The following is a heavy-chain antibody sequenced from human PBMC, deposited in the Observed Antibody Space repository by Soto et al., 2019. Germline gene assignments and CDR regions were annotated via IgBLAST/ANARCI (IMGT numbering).Heavy chain of an antibody. D-gene: IGHD6-13*01. J-gene: IGHJ1*01. V-gene: IGHV5-51*01. CDR3: ARHSGVAEDGTD. CDR2: IYPGDSDT. Sequence: VSLKISCMGSGYSFTTNWIGWVRQMRGKGLEWMGVIYPGDSDTRYSPSFQGQVAISADKSINTAYLQWSSLKASDTAMYYCARHSGVAEDGTDWGQGTLVTVSS. CDR1: GYSFTTNW.